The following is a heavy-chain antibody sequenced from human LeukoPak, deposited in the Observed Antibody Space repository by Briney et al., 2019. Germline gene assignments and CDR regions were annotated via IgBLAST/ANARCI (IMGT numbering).Heavy chain of an antibody. V-gene: IGHV4-4*09. CDR1: GGSISSYY. CDR3: ARLRPYYYDSSGYYYEEDYFDY. D-gene: IGHD3-22*01. Sequence: TSETLSLTCTVSGGSISSYYWSRIRQPPGKGLEWIGYIYTSGSTNYNPSLKSRVTISVDTSKNQFSLKLSSVTAADTAVYYCARLRPYYYDSSGYYYEEDYFDYWGQGTLVTVSS. J-gene: IGHJ4*02. CDR2: IYTSGST.